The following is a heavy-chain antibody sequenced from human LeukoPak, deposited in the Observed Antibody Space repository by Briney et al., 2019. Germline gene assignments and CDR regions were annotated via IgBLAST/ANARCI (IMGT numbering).Heavy chain of an antibody. CDR3: ARDTVYYDSSGYLGVFDY. CDR2: IYTSGST. CDR1: GGSISSYY. D-gene: IGHD3-22*01. J-gene: IGHJ4*02. V-gene: IGHV4-4*07. Sequence: SETLSLTCTVSGGSISSYYWSWIRQPAGKGLEWIGRIYTSGSTNYNPSLKSRVTMSLDTSKNQFSLKLSSVTAADTAVYYCARDTVYYDSSGYLGVFDYWGQGTLVTVSS.